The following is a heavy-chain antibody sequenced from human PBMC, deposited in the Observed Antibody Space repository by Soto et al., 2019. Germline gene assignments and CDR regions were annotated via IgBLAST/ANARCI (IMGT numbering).Heavy chain of an antibody. Sequence: SETLSLTCTVSGGSISSSSYYWGWIRQPPGKGLDWIGSIYYSGSTYYNPSLKSRVTISVDTSKNQFSLKLSSVTAADTAVYYCARHGEMYYDYVWGSYRSDYYYYGMDVWGQGTTVAVSS. J-gene: IGHJ6*02. CDR3: ARHGEMYYDYVWGSYRSDYYYYGMDV. CDR2: IYYSGST. D-gene: IGHD3-16*02. V-gene: IGHV4-39*01. CDR1: GGSISSSSYY.